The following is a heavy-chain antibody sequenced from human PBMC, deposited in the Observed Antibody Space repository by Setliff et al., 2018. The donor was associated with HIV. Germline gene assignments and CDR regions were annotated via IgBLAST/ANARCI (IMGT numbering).Heavy chain of an antibody. J-gene: IGHJ4*02. CDR2: INRIGTT. Sequence: SETLSLTCAVYGGSFTGYYWNWIRQPPGKGLEWIGEINRIGTTDYSPSLKSRVTISQDTSKKQFSLKLSSVTAADTAVYYCATYSGSQGLVYWGQGTLVTVSS. D-gene: IGHD1-26*01. CDR3: ATYSGSQGLVY. CDR1: GGSFTGYY. V-gene: IGHV4-34*01.